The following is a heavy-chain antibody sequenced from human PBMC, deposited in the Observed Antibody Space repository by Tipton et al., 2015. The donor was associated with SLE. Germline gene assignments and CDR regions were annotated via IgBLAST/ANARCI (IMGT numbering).Heavy chain of an antibody. CDR1: GGSISSHY. CDR3: ARAPDDFFGY. D-gene: IGHD2-21*02. CDR2: IYYSGST. Sequence: GLVKPSETLSLTCTVSGGSISSHYWSWIRQPPGKGLQWIGYIYYSGSTNYNPALKSRVTISVDTSKNQFSLKRSYVTAVATAVYYCARAPDDFFGYWGQGTLVTVSS. V-gene: IGHV4-59*11. J-gene: IGHJ4*02.